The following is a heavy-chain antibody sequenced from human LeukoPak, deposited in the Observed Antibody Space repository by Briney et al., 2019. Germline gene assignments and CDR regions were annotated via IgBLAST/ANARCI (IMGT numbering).Heavy chain of an antibody. D-gene: IGHD1-1*01. CDR2: VNSDGSST. CDR3: GRDRTNGGDYFDY. J-gene: IGHJ4*02. Sequence: GGSLRLSCAASRFTFSSYWMHWVRQAPGKGLVWVSRVNSDGSSTSYADSVKGRFTISRDNAKNTLYLQMNSLRAEDTAVYYCGRDRTNGGDYFDYWGQGTLVTVSS. CDR1: RFTFSSYW. V-gene: IGHV3-74*01.